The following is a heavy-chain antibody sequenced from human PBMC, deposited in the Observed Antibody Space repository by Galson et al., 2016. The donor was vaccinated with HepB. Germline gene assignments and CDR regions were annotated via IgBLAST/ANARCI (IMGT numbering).Heavy chain of an antibody. V-gene: IGHV1-2*04. CDR1: GGTFDSYG. CDR2: ININSGDT. J-gene: IGHJ6*02. Sequence: SVKVSCKASGGTFDSYGFHWVRQAPGQGLEWVGRININSGDTIYAQNFQGWVTMTRDTSISTAYMELRRLRSDDTAVYYCARGDYYYGMDVWGQGTTVTVSS. CDR3: ARGDYYYGMDV.